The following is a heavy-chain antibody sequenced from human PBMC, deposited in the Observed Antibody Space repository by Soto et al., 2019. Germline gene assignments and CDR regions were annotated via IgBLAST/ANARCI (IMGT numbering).Heavy chain of an antibody. D-gene: IGHD2-15*01. J-gene: IGHJ6*02. Sequence: QVQLVQSGAEVKKPGSSVEVSCKASGGTFSSYAISWVRQAPGQGLEWMGGIIPIFGTANYAQKFQGRVTITADESTSTAYMELSSLRSEDTAVYYCARNKSTRKDIVVVVAATNYYYYGMDVWGQGTTVTVSS. CDR2: IIPIFGTA. V-gene: IGHV1-69*01. CDR1: GGTFSSYA. CDR3: ARNKSTRKDIVVVVAATNYYYYGMDV.